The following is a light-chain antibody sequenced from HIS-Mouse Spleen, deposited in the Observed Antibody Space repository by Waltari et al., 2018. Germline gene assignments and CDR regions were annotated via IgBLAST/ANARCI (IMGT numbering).Light chain of an antibody. CDR3: QQYGSSPPYT. V-gene: IGKV1-13*02. CDR1: QGISSA. CDR2: DAS. J-gene: IGKJ2*01. Sequence: AIQLTQSPSSLSASGGDRVTITCRASQGISSALAWYQQKPGKAPKLLIYDASSLESGVPSRFSGSGSGTDFTLTISSLQPEDFAVYYCQQYGSSPPYTFGQGTKLEIK.